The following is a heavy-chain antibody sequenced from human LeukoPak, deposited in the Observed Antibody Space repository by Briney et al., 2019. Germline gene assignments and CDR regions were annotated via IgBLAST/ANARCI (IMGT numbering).Heavy chain of an antibody. CDR1: GYTFTGYY. V-gene: IGHV7-4-1*02. Sequence: ASVKVSCKASGYTFTGYYMHWVRQAPGQGLEWMGWIHTYTGNPTYAQGFTGRFVFSLDTSVSTAYLQISSLKAEDTAVYYCARECDGDCYSAFDIWGQGTKVTVSS. J-gene: IGHJ3*02. CDR2: IHTYTGNP. CDR3: ARECDGDCYSAFDI. D-gene: IGHD2-21*02.